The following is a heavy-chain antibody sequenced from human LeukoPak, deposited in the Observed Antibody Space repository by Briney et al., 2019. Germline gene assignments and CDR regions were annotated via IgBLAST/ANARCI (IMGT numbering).Heavy chain of an antibody. CDR1: RFSFSNYW. J-gene: IGHJ4*02. CDR3: ASGPRKSIVDY. Sequence: PGGSLRLSCAASRFSFSNYWMTWVRQAPGKGLEWVAKIKQDGSEKFYVDSVKGRFTISRDNAKNSLYLQMNSLRVEDTAVYYCASGPRKSIVDYWGQGTLVTVSS. V-gene: IGHV3-7*01. CDR2: IKQDGSEK.